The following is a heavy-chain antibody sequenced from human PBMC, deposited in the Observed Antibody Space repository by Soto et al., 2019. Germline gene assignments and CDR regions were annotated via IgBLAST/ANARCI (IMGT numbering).Heavy chain of an antibody. J-gene: IGHJ6*02. Sequence: QLQLQESGSGLVKPSQTLSLTCAVSGGSISSGGYSWSWIRQPPGKGLEWIGYIYHSGSTYYNPSLKRRVTTSVDSSKNQFSLQLSSVTAADTAVYYCARRRGFPYYYGMDVWGQGTTVTVSS. V-gene: IGHV4-30-2*01. CDR2: IYHSGST. CDR3: ARRRGFPYYYGMDV. CDR1: GGSISSGGYS. D-gene: IGHD5-12*01.